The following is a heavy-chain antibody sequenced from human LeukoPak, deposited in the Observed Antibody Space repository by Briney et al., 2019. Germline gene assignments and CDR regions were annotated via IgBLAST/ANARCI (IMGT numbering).Heavy chain of an antibody. CDR1: GYTFTGYY. V-gene: IGHV1-2*02. Sequence: ASVKVSCKASGYTFTGYYMHWVRQAPGQGLEWMGWINPNSGGTNYAQKFQGRVTMTRDTSISTAYMELSRLRSDDTAVYYCARDDSYVADNWFDPWGQGTLVTVSS. J-gene: IGHJ5*02. D-gene: IGHD6-13*01. CDR3: ARDDSYVADNWFDP. CDR2: INPNSGGT.